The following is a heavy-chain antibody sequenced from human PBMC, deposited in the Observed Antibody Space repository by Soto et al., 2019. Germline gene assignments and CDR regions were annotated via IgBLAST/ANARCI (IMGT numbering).Heavy chain of an antibody. J-gene: IGHJ4*02. V-gene: IGHV3-48*03. Sequence: GGSLRLSCAASGFSFSSYEMNWVRQTPGKGLEWVSYISSGGTIKYYADSVKGRFTISRDNAKNSLYLQMNSLRAEDTSVYYCATAVRVLPNYWGQGTLVTVSS. D-gene: IGHD2-15*01. CDR3: ATAVRVLPNY. CDR1: GFSFSSYE. CDR2: ISSGGTIK.